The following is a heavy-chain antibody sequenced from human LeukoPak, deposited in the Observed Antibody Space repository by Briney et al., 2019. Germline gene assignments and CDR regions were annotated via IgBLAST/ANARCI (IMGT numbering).Heavy chain of an antibody. Sequence: GGSLRLSCAASGFTFSSYTMHWVRQAPGKGLEWVALILSDGSNKYYADSVKGRFSVSRDNSQNTLYLQMDSLRAEDTALYYCARDHGYTYGHPFDYWGQGTLVTVSS. CDR3: ARDHGYTYGHPFDY. CDR2: ILSDGSNK. V-gene: IGHV3-30-3*01. CDR1: GFTFSSYT. D-gene: IGHD5-18*01. J-gene: IGHJ4*02.